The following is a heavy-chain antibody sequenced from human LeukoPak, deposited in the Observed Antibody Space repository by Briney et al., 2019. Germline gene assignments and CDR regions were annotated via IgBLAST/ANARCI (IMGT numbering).Heavy chain of an antibody. CDR3: TTGENTPLVPSFDY. CDR1: GFTFGDYA. Sequence: GGSLRLSCTASGFTFGDYAMSWFRQAPGKGPEWVGFIRSKAYGGTTEYAASVKGRFTISRDDSKSIAYLQMNSLKTEDTAVYYCTTGENTPLVPSFDYWGQGTLVTVSS. J-gene: IGHJ4*02. CDR2: IRSKAYGGTT. V-gene: IGHV3-49*03. D-gene: IGHD2-2*01.